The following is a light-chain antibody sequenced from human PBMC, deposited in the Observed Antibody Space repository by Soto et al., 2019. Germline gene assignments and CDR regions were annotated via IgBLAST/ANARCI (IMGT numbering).Light chain of an antibody. CDR1: QTLLYTSNNKNY. Sequence: DVVMTQSPDSVAVSLGERATITCKSSQTLLYTSNNKNYLAWYQQKPGQSPKLLIYWASTRESGVPDRFSGSGSGTDFTRSISGLQAEDVAVYFCQQYYFSPPTFGQGTKVEIK. CDR2: WAS. V-gene: IGKV4-1*01. J-gene: IGKJ1*01. CDR3: QQYYFSPPT.